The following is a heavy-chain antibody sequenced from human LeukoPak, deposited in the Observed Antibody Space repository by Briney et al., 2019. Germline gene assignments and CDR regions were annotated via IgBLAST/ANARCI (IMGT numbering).Heavy chain of an antibody. V-gene: IGHV3-11*01. J-gene: IGHJ4*02. CDR1: GFTFSDYY. CDR3: ARFRAYDSSGYLVDY. Sequence: GGSLRLSCAASGFTFSDYYMSWIRQAPGKGLGWVSYISSSGSTIYYADSVEGRFTISRDNAKNSLYLQMNSLRAEDTAVYYCARFRAYDSSGYLVDYWGQGTLVTVSS. CDR2: ISSSGSTI. D-gene: IGHD3-22*01.